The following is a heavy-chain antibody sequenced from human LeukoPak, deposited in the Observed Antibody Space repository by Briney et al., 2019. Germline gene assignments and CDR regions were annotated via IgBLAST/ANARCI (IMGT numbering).Heavy chain of an antibody. J-gene: IGHJ3*02. V-gene: IGHV1-18*01. CDR2: ISAYNGNT. Sequence: ASVKVSCKASGYTFTSYGISWVRQAPGQGLEWMGWISAYNGNTNYAQKLQGRVTMTKDTSTSTAYMELRSLRSDDTAVYYCARRLYGGNSGAFDIWGQGTMVTVSS. CDR1: GYTFTSYG. CDR3: ARRLYGGNSGAFDI. D-gene: IGHD4-23*01.